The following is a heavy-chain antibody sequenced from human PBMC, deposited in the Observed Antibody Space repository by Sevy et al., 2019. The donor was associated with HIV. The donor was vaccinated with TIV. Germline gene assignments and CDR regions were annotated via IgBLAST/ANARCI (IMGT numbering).Heavy chain of an antibody. D-gene: IGHD2-15*01. CDR3: AKDHGGYCSGGSCPRGYGMDV. CDR2: ISYDGSNK. V-gene: IGHV3-30*18. CDR1: GFTFSSYG. J-gene: IGHJ6*02. Sequence: GGSLRLSCAASGFTFSSYGMHWVRQAPGKGLEWVAVISYDGSNKYYADSVKGRFTISRDNSKNTLYLQMNSVRAEDTAVYYCAKDHGGYCSGGSCPRGYGMDVWGQGTTVTVSS.